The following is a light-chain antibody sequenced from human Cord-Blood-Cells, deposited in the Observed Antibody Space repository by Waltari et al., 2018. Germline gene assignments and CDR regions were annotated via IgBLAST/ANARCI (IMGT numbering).Light chain of an antibody. J-gene: IGKJ1*01. Sequence: DIQMTQSPSTLSAAVGDIVTITCRASQCISSLLAWYQQKPGKAPKLLIYKASSLESGVPSRFSGSGSGTEFTLTISSLQPDDFATYYCQQYNSYWTFGQGTKVEIK. CDR2: KAS. V-gene: IGKV1-5*03. CDR1: QCISSL. CDR3: QQYNSYWT.